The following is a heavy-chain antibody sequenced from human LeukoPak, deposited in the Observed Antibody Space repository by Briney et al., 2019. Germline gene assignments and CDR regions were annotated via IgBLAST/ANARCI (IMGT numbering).Heavy chain of an antibody. CDR3: TRRHYYDKTGLVDY. CDR2: IRSKANSYAT. J-gene: IGHJ4*02. CDR1: GFTFSGSA. Sequence: GGSLRLSCAASGFTFSGSAMHWVRQASGKGLEWVGRIRSKANSYATAYAASVKGRFTISRDDSKNTAYLQMNSLKTEDTAVYYCTRRHYYDKTGLVDYWGQGTLVTVSS. D-gene: IGHD3-22*01. V-gene: IGHV3-73*01.